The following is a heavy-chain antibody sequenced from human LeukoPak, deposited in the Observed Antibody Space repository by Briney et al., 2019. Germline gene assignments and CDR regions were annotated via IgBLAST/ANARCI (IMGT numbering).Heavy chain of an antibody. Sequence: GGSLRLSCAASGFTFSSYAMHWVRQAPGKGLEYVSAISSNGGSTYYADSVKGRFTISRGNSKNTLYLQMNSLRAEDTAVYYCAKGDQPGITGTTPLVDYWGQGTLVTVSS. CDR2: ISSNGGST. V-gene: IGHV3-64*04. CDR3: AKGDQPGITGTTPLVDY. D-gene: IGHD1-7*01. J-gene: IGHJ4*02. CDR1: GFTFSSYA.